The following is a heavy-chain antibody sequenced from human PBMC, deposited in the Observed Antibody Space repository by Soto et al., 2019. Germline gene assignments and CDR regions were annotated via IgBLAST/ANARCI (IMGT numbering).Heavy chain of an antibody. D-gene: IGHD2-8*02. Sequence: QVQLVQSGAEVKKPGASVKVSCKASGYTFINYYIHWVRQAPGHGLEWMAIINPTGGSTNYAQKFQGRLTLTMDTATRTVYMELSSLTSEDTAMYYCARHRAAGDVWGQGTLVTVSS. CDR1: GYTFINYY. CDR3: ARHRAAGDV. V-gene: IGHV1-46*01. J-gene: IGHJ4*02. CDR2: INPTGGST.